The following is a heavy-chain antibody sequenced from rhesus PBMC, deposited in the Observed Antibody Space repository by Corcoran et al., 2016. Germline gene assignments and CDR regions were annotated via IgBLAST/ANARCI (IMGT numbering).Heavy chain of an antibody. V-gene: IGHV1S2*01. J-gene: IGHJ4*01. D-gene: IGHD2-15*01. CDR1: GYTFTDYY. CDR2: IKPYNGNT. CDR3: ARGGRVVVLTAYFDY. Sequence: QVQLVQSGAEVKKPGSSVKVSCKASGYTFTDYYMHWVRQAPRQGLEVMGWIKPYNGNTKYAQKFQCRVTMTSDTSTRTAYMELSSLRSEDTAVYYCARGGRVVVLTAYFDYWGQGVLVTVSS.